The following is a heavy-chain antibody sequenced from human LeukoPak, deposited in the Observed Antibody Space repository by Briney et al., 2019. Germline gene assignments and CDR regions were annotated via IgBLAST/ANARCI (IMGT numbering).Heavy chain of an antibody. CDR2: IKSKTDGGTT. CDR1: GFTFSNAW. CDR3: TTGDCSGGSCYDY. J-gene: IGHJ4*02. D-gene: IGHD2-15*01. V-gene: IGHV3-15*01. Sequence: GGSLRLSCAASGFTFSNAWMSWVRQAPGKGLEWVGRIKSKTDGGTTDYAAPVKGRFTIPRDDSKNTLYLQMNSLKTEDTAVYYCTTGDCSGGSCYDYWGQGTLVTVSS.